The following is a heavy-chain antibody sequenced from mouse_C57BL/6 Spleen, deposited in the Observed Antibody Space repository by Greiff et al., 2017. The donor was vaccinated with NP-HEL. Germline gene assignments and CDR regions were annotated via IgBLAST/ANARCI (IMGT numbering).Heavy chain of an antibody. V-gene: IGHV5-17*01. D-gene: IGHD3-3*01. CDR1: RFTFSDYG. Sequence: DVQLVESGGGLVKPGGSLKLSCAASRFTFSDYGMHWVRQAPEKGLEWVAYISSGSSTIYYADTVKGRFTISRDNAKNTLFLQMTSLRSEDTAMYYCARGDVRYYAMDYWGQGTSVTVSS. CDR2: ISSGSSTI. J-gene: IGHJ4*01. CDR3: ARGDVRYYAMDY.